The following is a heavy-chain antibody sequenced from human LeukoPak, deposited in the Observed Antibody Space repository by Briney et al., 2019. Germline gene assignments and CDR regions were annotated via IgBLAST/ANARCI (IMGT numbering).Heavy chain of an antibody. CDR1: GFTFSSYS. J-gene: IGHJ4*02. CDR3: ARDLDDIVVVVAASEFDY. D-gene: IGHD2-15*01. CDR2: ISSSSSYI. Sequence: GGSLRLSCAASGFTFSSYSMNWVGQAPGKGLEWVASISSSSSYIYYADSVKGRFTISRDNAKTSLYLQMNSLRAEDTAVYYCARDLDDIVVVVAASEFDYWGQGTLVTVSS. V-gene: IGHV3-21*01.